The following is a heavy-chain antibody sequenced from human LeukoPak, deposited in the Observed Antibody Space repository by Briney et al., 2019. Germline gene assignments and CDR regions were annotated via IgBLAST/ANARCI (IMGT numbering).Heavy chain of an antibody. D-gene: IGHD6-6*01. J-gene: IGHJ3*02. V-gene: IGHV3-23*01. CDR2: ISGSGGST. CDR3: AKGTWSIAARKNAFDI. CDR1: GFTFSSYA. Sequence: GGSLRLSCAASGFTFSSYAMSWVRQAPGKGLEWVSAISGSGGSTYYADSVKGRFTISRDNSKNTLYLQMNSLRAEDTAVYYCAKGTWSIAARKNAFDISGQGTMVTVSS.